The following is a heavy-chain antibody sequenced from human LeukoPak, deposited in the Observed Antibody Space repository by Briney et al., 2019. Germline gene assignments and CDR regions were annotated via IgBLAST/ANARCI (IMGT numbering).Heavy chain of an antibody. D-gene: IGHD2-15*01. CDR2: IYYSGST. CDR3: ARFDCSGGSCWLPSDY. V-gene: IGHV4-39*01. CDR1: GGSISSSSYY. Sequence: SETLSLTCTVSGGSISSSSYYWGWIRQPPGKGLEWIGSIYYSGSTYYNPSLKSRVTISVDTSKNQFSLKLSSVTAADTAVYYCARFDCSGGSCWLPSDYWGQGTLVTVSS. J-gene: IGHJ4*02.